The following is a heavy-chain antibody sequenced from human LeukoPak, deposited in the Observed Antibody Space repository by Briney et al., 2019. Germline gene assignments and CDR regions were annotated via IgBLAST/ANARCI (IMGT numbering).Heavy chain of an antibody. J-gene: IGHJ6*02. CDR2: IKQDGSEK. CDR1: GFTFSSYW. V-gene: IGHV3-7*01. Sequence: PGGSLRLSCAASGFTFSSYWMSWVRQAPGKGLEWVANIKQDGSEKYYVDSEKGRFTISRDNAKNSLYLQMNSLRAEDTAVYYCARDYESGRDGYNGYYYYGMDVWGQGTTVTVSS. CDR3: ARDYESGRDGYNGYYYYGMDV. D-gene: IGHD5-24*01.